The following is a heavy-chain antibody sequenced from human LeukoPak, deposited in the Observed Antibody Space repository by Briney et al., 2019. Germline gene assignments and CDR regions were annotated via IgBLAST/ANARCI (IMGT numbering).Heavy chain of an antibody. CDR1: GGTFSSYA. CDR3: ASAGYSSGWYY. J-gene: IGHJ4*02. Sequence: GASVNVSCMASGGTFSSYAISWVRQAPGQGLEWMGGIIPIFGTANYAQKFQGRVTITADKSTSTAYMELSSLRSEDTAVYYWASAGYSSGWYYWGQGTLVTVSS. V-gene: IGHV1-69*06. D-gene: IGHD6-19*01. CDR2: IIPIFGTA.